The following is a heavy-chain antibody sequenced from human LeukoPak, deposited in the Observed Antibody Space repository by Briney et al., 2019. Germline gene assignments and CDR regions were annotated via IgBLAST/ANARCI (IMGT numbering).Heavy chain of an antibody. CDR3: ARTSRDGYILPFDY. D-gene: IGHD5-24*01. CDR1: GGSISSYY. V-gene: IGHV4-59*08. Sequence: PSETLSLTCTVSGGSISSYYWSWIRQPPGKGLEWIGYIYYSGSTNYNPSLKSRVTISVDTSKNQFSLKLSSVTAADTAVYYCARTSRDGYILPFDYWGQGTLVTVSS. J-gene: IGHJ4*02. CDR2: IYYSGST.